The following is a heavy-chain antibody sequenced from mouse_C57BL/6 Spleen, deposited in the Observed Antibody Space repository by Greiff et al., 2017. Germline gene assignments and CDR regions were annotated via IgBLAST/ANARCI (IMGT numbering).Heavy chain of an antibody. CDR2: INPNNGGT. J-gene: IGHJ3*01. V-gene: IGHV1-18*01. D-gene: IGHD2-3*01. CDR1: GYTFTDYN. Sequence: EVQLQQSGPELVKPGASVKIPCKASGYTFTDYNMDWVKQSHGKSLGWIGDINPNNGGTSYNQKFKGKATLTVDKSSSTAYMELRSLASEDSAVYYWASYDGYLQAWFAYWGQGTLVTVSA. CDR3: ASYDGYLQAWFAY.